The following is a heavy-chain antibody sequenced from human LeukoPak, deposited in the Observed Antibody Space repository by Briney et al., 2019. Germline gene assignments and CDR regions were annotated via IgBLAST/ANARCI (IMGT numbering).Heavy chain of an antibody. Sequence: GSLRLSCAASGFTFINYAMSWVRQAPGKGLEWVSAISGSGGSTYYADSVKGRFTISRDNSKNTLYLQMNSLRAEDTAVYFCAKDVESSGYDHFDYWGQGTLVTVSS. CDR2: ISGSGGST. CDR1: GFTFINYA. D-gene: IGHD5-12*01. CDR3: AKDVESSGYDHFDY. J-gene: IGHJ4*02. V-gene: IGHV3-23*01.